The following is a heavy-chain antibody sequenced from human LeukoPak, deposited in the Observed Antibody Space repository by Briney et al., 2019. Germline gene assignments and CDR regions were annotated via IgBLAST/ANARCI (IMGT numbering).Heavy chain of an antibody. Sequence: GASVKVSCKASGYTFIGYYMHWGRQAPGQGLEWMGWINLNSGGTKYAQKFQGRVTMTRDTSITTAYMELSRLRSDDTAVYYCARDSAAAGGLSFDYWGQGTLATVSS. CDR1: GYTFIGYY. J-gene: IGHJ4*02. CDR3: ARDSAAAGGLSFDY. V-gene: IGHV1-2*02. D-gene: IGHD6-13*01. CDR2: INLNSGGT.